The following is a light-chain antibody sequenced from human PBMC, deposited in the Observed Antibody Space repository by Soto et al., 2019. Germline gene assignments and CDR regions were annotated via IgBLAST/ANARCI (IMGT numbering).Light chain of an antibody. J-gene: IGKJ2*01. CDR1: HTISNL. CDR3: QQYSRLVT. V-gene: IGKV1-5*01. CDR2: DAS. Sequence: DIRMTQSPSTLSASVGDRVTITCQASHTISNLLAWHQHKPGRAPKLLIYDASSLQSGVPSRFSCSGSATEFTLTINSLQPDDSAIYYCQQYSRLVTFGQGTKLEI.